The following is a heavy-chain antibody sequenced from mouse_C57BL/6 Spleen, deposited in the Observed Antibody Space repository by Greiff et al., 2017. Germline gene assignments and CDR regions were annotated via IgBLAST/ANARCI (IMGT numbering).Heavy chain of an antibody. CDR2: IYPGSGNT. Sequence: VQLQQSGAELVRPGASVKLSCKASGYTFTDYYINWVKQRPGQGLEWIARIYPGSGNTYYNEKFKGKATLTAAKSSRTAYMQLSSLTSDDSAVYFCARYPGPRKITTLEYYFYHWGQSTTLTGPS. CDR3: ARYPGPRKITTLEYYFYH. D-gene: IGHD1-1*01. J-gene: IGHJ2*01. CDR1: GYTFTDYY. V-gene: IGHV1-76*01.